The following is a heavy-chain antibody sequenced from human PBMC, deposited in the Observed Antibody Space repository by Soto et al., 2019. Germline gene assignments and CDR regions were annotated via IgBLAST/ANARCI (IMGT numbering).Heavy chain of an antibody. D-gene: IGHD6-13*01. J-gene: IGHJ5*02. CDR2: ISGSGGST. V-gene: IGHV3-23*01. CDR1: GFTFSSYA. CDR3: AKDRSGSRWPAPAGWFDP. Sequence: QSGGSLRLSCAASGFTFSSYAMSWVRQAPGKGLEWVSAISGSGGSTYYADSVKGRFTISRDNSKNTLYLQMNSLRAEDTAVYFCAKDRSGSRWPAPAGWFDPWGQGTLVTVSS.